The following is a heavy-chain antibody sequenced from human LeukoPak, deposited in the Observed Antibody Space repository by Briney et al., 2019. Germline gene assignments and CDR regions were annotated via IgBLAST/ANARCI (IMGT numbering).Heavy chain of an antibody. V-gene: IGHV3-23*01. CDR2: LGSGGRGS. Sequence: GGSLRLSCAASGFTFSGYAMSWVRQAPGESPEWVSALGSGGRGSHYADSVQGRFTISRDDSKNTLYLQMNSLRAEDTAVYFCARPGLAVAGTRWFDPWGQGTLVTVSS. D-gene: IGHD6-19*01. J-gene: IGHJ5*02. CDR1: GFTFSGYA. CDR3: ARPGLAVAGTRWFDP.